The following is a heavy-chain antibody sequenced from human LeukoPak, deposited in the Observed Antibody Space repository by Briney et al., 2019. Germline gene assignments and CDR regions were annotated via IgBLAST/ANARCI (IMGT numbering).Heavy chain of an antibody. CDR3: ARDAGQLLQRGAFDT. Sequence: GGSLRLSCAASGFTFSSYSMNWVRQAPGKGLEWVSSISSSSSYIYYADSVKGRFTISRDNAKNSLYLQMNSLRAEDTAVYYCARDAGQLLQRGAFDTWGQGTMVTVSS. J-gene: IGHJ3*02. V-gene: IGHV3-21*01. D-gene: IGHD2-2*01. CDR2: ISSSSSYI. CDR1: GFTFSSYS.